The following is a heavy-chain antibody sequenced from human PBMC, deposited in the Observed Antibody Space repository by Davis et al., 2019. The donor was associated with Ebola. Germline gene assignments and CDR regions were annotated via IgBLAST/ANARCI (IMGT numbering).Heavy chain of an antibody. CDR2: INPSGCST. J-gene: IGHJ4*02. CDR1: GYTFTSYY. CDR3: ARDFGWIQLWFAY. Sequence: ASVKVSCKASGYTFTSYYMHWLRQAPGQGLEWMGIINPSGCSTSYAQKFQGRVTMTRDTSTSTVYMELSSLRSEDTAVYYCARDFGWIQLWFAYWGQGTLVTVSS. D-gene: IGHD5-18*01. V-gene: IGHV1-46*01.